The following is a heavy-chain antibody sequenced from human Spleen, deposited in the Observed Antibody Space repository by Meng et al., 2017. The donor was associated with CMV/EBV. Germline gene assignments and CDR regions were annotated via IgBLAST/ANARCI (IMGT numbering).Heavy chain of an antibody. Sequence: ASVKVSCKASGYTFTGYYMHWMRQAPGQGLEWMGWINPNSGGTNYAQKFQGRVTMTRDTSISTVYMDLSRLRSDDTAVYYCARAAAYMSYGLDVWGQGTTVTVSS. D-gene: IGHD2-15*01. J-gene: IGHJ6*02. V-gene: IGHV1-2*02. CDR1: GYTFTGYY. CDR3: ARAAAYMSYGLDV. CDR2: INPNSGGT.